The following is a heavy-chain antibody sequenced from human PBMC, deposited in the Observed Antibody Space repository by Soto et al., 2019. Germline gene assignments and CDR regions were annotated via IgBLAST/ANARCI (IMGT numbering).Heavy chain of an antibody. Sequence: ASVKVSCKASGYTFTSYGITWVRQAPGQGLEWMGWSNAYNGDTNYAEKIQARVTMTTDTSTSTAYMELRSLRSDDTAVYYCTRDHRKNVVMVPAAYYYYYMDVWGKGTTVTVSS. CDR3: TRDHRKNVVMVPAAYYYYYMDV. J-gene: IGHJ6*03. CDR2: SNAYNGDT. D-gene: IGHD2-15*01. V-gene: IGHV1-18*01. CDR1: GYTFTSYG.